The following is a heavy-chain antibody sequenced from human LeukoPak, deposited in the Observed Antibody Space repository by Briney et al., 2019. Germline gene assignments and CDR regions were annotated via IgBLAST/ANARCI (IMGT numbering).Heavy chain of an antibody. CDR1: GYTFTSYD. D-gene: IGHD2-2*01. V-gene: IGHV7-4-1*02. CDR3: ARARCSSTTCYGKNWFVP. J-gene: IGHJ5*02. CDR2: INTNTGNP. Sequence: ASVKVSCKASGYTFTSYDINWVRQAPGQGLEWMGWINTNTGNPTYAQGFTGRFVFSLDTSVTTAYLQISSLKAADTAVYYCARARCSSTTCYGKNWFVPWGQGTVVTVSS.